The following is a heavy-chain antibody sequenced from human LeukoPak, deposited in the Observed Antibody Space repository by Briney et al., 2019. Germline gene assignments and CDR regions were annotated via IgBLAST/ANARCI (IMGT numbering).Heavy chain of an antibody. CDR2: INAGNGNT. CDR1: GYTFTSYA. Sequence: GASVKVSCKASGYTFTSYAMRWVRQAPGQRLEWMGWINAGNGNTKYSQKFQGRVTITRDTSASTAYMELSSLRSEDTAVYYCARTFFHGGNSPPFFDYWGQGTLVTVSS. D-gene: IGHD4-23*01. CDR3: ARTFFHGGNSPPFFDY. J-gene: IGHJ4*02. V-gene: IGHV1-3*01.